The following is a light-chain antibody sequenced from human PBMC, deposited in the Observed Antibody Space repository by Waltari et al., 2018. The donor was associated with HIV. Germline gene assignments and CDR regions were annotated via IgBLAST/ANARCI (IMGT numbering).Light chain of an antibody. J-gene: IGLJ1*01. Sequence: QSVLTQTPSASGTPGQRVIVSCSGSSSNIGSNTVNWYQQLPGAAHRRLIHNLDQRPSGVPDRFSGCKSGGSASLAISGLQSEDEADYYWAAWDDSLNADVFGGGTKVTVL. V-gene: IGLV1-44*01. CDR1: SSNIGSNT. CDR3: AAWDDSLNADV. CDR2: NLD.